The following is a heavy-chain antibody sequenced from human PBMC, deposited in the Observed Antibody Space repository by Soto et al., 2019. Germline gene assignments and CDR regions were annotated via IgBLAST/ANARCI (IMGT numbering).Heavy chain of an antibody. J-gene: IGHJ3*02. CDR3: ARDLPPSIAAAGTGAFDI. D-gene: IGHD6-13*01. CDR2: IYHSGST. CDR1: GYSISSGYY. V-gene: IGHV4-38-2*02. Sequence: PSETLSLTCAVSGYSISSGYYWGWIRQPPGKGLEWIGSIYHSGSTYYNPSLKSRVTISVDTSKNQFSLKLSSVTAADTAVYYCARDLPPSIAAAGTGAFDIWGQGTMVTVSS.